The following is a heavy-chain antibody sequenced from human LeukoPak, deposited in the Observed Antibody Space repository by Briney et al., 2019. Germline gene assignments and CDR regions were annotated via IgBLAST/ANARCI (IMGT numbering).Heavy chain of an antibody. J-gene: IGHJ4*02. Sequence: SETLSLTCTVSGGSISSSSYYWGWIRQPPGKGLEWIGSIYYSGSTYYNPSLKSRVSISIDTSKNLFSLDLSSVTAADTAVYYCARRPNGSFDYWGQGTLVTVSS. CDR1: GGSISSSSYY. D-gene: IGHD2-15*01. V-gene: IGHV4-39*01. CDR3: ARRPNGSFDY. CDR2: IYYSGST.